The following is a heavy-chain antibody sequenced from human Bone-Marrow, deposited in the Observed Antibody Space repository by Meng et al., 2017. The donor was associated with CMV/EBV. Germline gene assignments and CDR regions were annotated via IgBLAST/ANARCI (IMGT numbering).Heavy chain of an antibody. CDR3: ARDGSPNPPIDY. D-gene: IGHD1-1*01. J-gene: IGHJ4*02. V-gene: IGHV4-39*07. Sequence: SETLSLTCTVSGGSISSSSYYWGWIRQPPGKGLEWIGSIYYSGSTYYNPSLKSRVTISVYTSKNQFSLKLSSVTAADTAVYYCARDGSPNPPIDYWGQGTLVAVSS. CDR1: GGSISSSSYY. CDR2: IYYSGST.